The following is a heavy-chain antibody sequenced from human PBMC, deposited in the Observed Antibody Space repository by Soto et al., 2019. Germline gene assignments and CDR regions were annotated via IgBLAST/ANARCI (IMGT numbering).Heavy chain of an antibody. V-gene: IGHV1-18*01. Sequence: ASVKVSCKGFGYSFMKYGINWVRQAPGQGLEWVGWISPYSGYTHSAQKFHGRLTLTTDTAASTAYMELRILRSADTALYYCAREASVLIPAAQPSRFDSWGQGTLVTVSS. CDR3: AREASVLIPAAQPSRFDS. D-gene: IGHD2-2*01. CDR2: ISPYSGYT. CDR1: GYSFMKYG. J-gene: IGHJ4*02.